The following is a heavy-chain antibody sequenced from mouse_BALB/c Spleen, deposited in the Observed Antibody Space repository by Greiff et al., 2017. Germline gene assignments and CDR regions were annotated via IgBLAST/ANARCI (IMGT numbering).Heavy chain of an antibody. CDR2: IAPGSGST. CDR1: GYTFTSYW. CDR3: ARLRQAY. J-gene: IGHJ3*01. V-gene: IGHV1S41*01. Sequence: DLVKPGASVKLSCKASGYTFTSYWINWIKQRPGQGLEWIGRIAPGSGSTYYNEMFKGKATLTVDTSSSTAYIQLSSLSSEDSAVYFCARLRQAYWGQGTLVTVSA. D-gene: IGHD2-12*01.